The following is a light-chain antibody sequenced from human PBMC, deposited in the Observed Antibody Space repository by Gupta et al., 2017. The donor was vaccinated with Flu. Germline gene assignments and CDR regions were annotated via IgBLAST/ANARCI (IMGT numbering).Light chain of an antibody. CDR2: KDS. CDR3: QSADSSGTMRV. J-gene: IGLJ3*02. CDR1: ALPKQY. Sequence: SYELTQPPSVSVSPGQTARITCSGDALPKQYAYWYQQKPGQAPVLVIYKDSERPSGIPERFSGSSSGKTVTLTISGVQAEDEADYYCQSADSSGTMRVFGGGTKLTVL. V-gene: IGLV3-25*02.